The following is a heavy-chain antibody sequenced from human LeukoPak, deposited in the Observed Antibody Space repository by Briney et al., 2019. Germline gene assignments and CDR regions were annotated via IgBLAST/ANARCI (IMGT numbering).Heavy chain of an antibody. V-gene: IGHV3-7*03. CDR1: GFTFSSYV. CDR2: IKQDESEK. D-gene: IGHD1-26*01. CDR3: ATYSGAHHKTFDD. J-gene: IGHJ4*02. Sequence: RSGGSLRLSCAASGFTFSSYVMHWVRQAPGKGLEWVANIKQDESEKDYVDSVKGRFTISRDNAKNSLYLQMSSLRAEDTAVYYCATYSGAHHKTFDDWGQGTLVTVSS.